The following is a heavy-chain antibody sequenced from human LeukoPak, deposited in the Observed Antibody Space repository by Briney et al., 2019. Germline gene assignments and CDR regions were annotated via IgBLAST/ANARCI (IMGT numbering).Heavy chain of an antibody. CDR3: ARDGLPYYYGSGSHFDY. V-gene: IGHV1-18*04. Sequence: GASVKVSCKASGYTFTSYGISWVRQAPGQGLEWMGWISAYNGNTNYAQKLQGRVTMTTDTSTSTAYMELRSLRSDDTAVYYCARDGLPYYYGSGSHFDYWGQGTLVTASS. CDR2: ISAYNGNT. CDR1: GYTFTSYG. J-gene: IGHJ4*02. D-gene: IGHD3-10*01.